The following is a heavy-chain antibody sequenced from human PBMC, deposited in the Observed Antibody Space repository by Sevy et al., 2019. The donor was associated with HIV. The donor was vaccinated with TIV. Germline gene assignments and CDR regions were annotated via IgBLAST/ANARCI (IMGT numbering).Heavy chain of an antibody. CDR2: FDPEDGET. CDR3: ASAREYYSDNSGYLDY. CDR1: GSTLTALS. Sequence: ASVKVSCKVSGSTLTALSMHWVRQAPGKGLEWMGRFDPEDGETIYAQKFQGGVIMTGDTSTDTAYVDLSNLRSEDTAVYYCASAREYYSDNSGYLDYWGQGTLVTVSS. V-gene: IGHV1-24*01. D-gene: IGHD3-22*01. J-gene: IGHJ4*02.